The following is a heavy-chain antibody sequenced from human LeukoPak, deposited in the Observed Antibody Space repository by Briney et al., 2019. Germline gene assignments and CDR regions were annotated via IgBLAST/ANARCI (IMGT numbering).Heavy chain of an antibody. V-gene: IGHV1-46*03. Sequence: GASVKVSCKASGYTFTSYYMHWVRQAPGQGLEWMGIINPNGGSTSYAQKFQGRVTMTRDTSTSTVYMELSSLRSEDTAVYYCARDGDYYDSNGYIDDNWFDPWGQGTLVTVSS. CDR2: INPNGGST. J-gene: IGHJ5*02. D-gene: IGHD3-22*01. CDR3: ARDGDYYDSNGYIDDNWFDP. CDR1: GYTFTSYY.